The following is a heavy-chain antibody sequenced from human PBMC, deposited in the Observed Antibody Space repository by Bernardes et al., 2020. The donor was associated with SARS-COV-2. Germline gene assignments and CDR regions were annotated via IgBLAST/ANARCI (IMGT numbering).Heavy chain of an antibody. CDR3: VTTSAGATTRSSFFRH. Sequence: GSLRLSCVGSGFTFNNYAMSWVRQAPGKGLEWVSVISGSGRSPNYADSVKGRLTISRDNSRDTVYLQIDSLQVEDTAVYYCVTTSAGATTRSSFFRHWGQGALVTVSS. V-gene: IGHV3-23*01. D-gene: IGHD1-26*01. CDR1: GFTFNNYA. CDR2: ISGSGRSP. J-gene: IGHJ1*01.